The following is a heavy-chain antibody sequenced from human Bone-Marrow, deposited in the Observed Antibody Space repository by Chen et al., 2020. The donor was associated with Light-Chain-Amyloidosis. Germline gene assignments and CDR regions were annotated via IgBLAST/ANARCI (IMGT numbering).Heavy chain of an antibody. D-gene: IGHD7-27*01. CDR1: GFAFNYAW. Sequence: EVQLVESGGGLVQPGGSLRLSCVASGFAFNYAWMSRVRQSPGKGLEWVANINLNGSAKYYVDSMKDRFTISRDNAKNSVYLQMNSLRAEDTAVYYCAKDYWGSADYWGQGTLVTVSS. CDR2: INLNGSAK. J-gene: IGHJ4*02. V-gene: IGHV3-7*03. CDR3: AKDYWGSADY.